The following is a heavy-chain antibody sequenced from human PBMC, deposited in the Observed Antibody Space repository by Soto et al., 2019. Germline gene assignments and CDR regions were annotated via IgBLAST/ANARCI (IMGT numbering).Heavy chain of an antibody. CDR1: GYTFTSYY. CDR3: ARNVDTAMVSGDFDY. V-gene: IGHV1-46*01. Sequence: GASVKVSCKASGYTFTSYYMHWVRQAPGQGLEWMGIINPSGGSTSYAQKFQGRVTMTRDTSTSTVYMGLSSLRSEDTAVYYCARNVDTAMVSGDFDYWGQGTLVTVSS. D-gene: IGHD5-18*01. CDR2: INPSGGST. J-gene: IGHJ4*02.